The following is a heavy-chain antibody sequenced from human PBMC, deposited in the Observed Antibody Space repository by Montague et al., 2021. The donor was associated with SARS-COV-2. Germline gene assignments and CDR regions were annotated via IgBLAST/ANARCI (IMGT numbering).Heavy chain of an antibody. CDR2: VFYNGDT. CDR3: ASDRGSRLPSFLDY. V-gene: IGHV4-59*12. D-gene: IGHD6-19*01. J-gene: IGHJ4*02. CDR1: GDSISDYY. Sequence: ETLSLTCTVSGDSISDYYWSWIRQPPGTGLEWIGCVFYNGDTNYNPSLNSRVTTSVETSKNQFSLNLTSVTAADTAVYYCASDRGSRLPSFLDYWGQGILVTVSS.